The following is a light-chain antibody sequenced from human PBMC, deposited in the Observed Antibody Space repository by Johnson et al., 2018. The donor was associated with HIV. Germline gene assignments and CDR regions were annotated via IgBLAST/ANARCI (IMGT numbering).Light chain of an antibody. CDR1: NSNIGSYY. J-gene: IGLJ1*01. CDR3: GTWDSSLSAGV. CDR2: QND. Sequence: QSVLTQPPSVSAAPGQKVTISCSGSNSNIGSYYVSWYQQVPGTAPKLLIFQNDKRPSGIPDRFSGSKSGTSATLGITGLQTGDEADYYCGTWDSSLSAGVFGTGTKVTGL. V-gene: IGLV1-51*02.